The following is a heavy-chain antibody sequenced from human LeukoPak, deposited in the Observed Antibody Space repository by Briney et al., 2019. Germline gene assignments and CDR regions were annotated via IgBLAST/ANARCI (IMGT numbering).Heavy chain of an antibody. CDR1: GGTFSSYT. CDR2: IIPIFGTA. Sequence: GASVKVSCKASGGTFSSYTISWVRQAPGQGLEWMGGIIPIFGTANYAQKFQGRVTITADKSTSTAYMELSSLRSEDTAVYYCARVCSGYAYYYYYYMDVWGKGTTVTVSS. J-gene: IGHJ6*03. CDR3: ARVCSGYAYYYYYYMDV. D-gene: IGHD5-12*01. V-gene: IGHV1-69*06.